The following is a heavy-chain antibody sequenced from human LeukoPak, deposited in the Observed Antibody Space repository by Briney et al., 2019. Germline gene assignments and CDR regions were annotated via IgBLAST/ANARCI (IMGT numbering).Heavy chain of an antibody. CDR3: ARNGDGWFGEKDGAFDI. Sequence: SETLSLTCTVSGGSISSYYWSWIRQPPGKGLEWIGYIYYSGSTNYNPSLKSRVTISVDTFKNQFYLKLSSVTAADTAVYYCARNGDGWFGEKDGAFDIWGQGTMVTVSS. CDR1: GGSISSYY. CDR2: IYYSGST. V-gene: IGHV4-59*01. J-gene: IGHJ3*02. D-gene: IGHD3-10*01.